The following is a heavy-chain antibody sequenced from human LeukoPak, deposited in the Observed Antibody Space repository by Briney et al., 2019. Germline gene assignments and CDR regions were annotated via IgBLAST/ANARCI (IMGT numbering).Heavy chain of an antibody. V-gene: IGHV3-23*01. CDR1: GFTFSNYA. CDR3: AKEHSVLTMMRGLDS. Sequence: PGGSLRLSCADSGFTFSNYALHWVRQAPGKGLEWVSGISVSGGSIYYADSVTGRFTISRDNSKDTLYLQMNSLRVEDTALYYCAKEHSVLTMMRGLDSWGQGTLVSVSS. CDR2: ISVSGGSI. D-gene: IGHD3-22*01. J-gene: IGHJ4*02.